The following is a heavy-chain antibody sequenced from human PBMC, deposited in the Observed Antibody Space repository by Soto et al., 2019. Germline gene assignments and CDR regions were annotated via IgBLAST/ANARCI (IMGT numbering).Heavy chain of an antibody. D-gene: IGHD5-18*01. Sequence: SETLSLSCTVSGGSISSNYWSWIRQPPGKGLEWIGYIYYSGSTNYNPSLKSRVTISVETSKNQFSLKLSSVTAADTAVYYCARLRGYSYGKFDYWGQGTLVTVSS. V-gene: IGHV4-59*01. CDR2: IYYSGST. J-gene: IGHJ4*02. CDR3: ARLRGYSYGKFDY. CDR1: GGSISSNY.